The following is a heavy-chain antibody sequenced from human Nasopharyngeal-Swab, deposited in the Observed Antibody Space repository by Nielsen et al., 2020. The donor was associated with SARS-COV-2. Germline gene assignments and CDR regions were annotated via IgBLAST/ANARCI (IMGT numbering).Heavy chain of an antibody. Sequence: IRQPPGKGLEWIGYIYYSGSTNYNPSLKSRVTISVDTSKNQFSLKLSSVTAADTAVYYCARLLGRDYYYDSSGYYRGNWYFDLWGRGTLVTVSS. V-gene: IGHV4-61*07. J-gene: IGHJ2*01. CDR2: IYYSGST. CDR3: ARLLGRDYYYDSSGYYRGNWYFDL. D-gene: IGHD3-22*01.